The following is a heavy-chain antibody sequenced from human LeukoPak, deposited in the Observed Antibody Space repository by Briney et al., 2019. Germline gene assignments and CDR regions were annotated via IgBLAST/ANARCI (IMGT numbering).Heavy chain of an antibody. Sequence: ASVKVSCKASGYTFTSYYMHWVRQAPGQGLEWMGIINPSGGSTSYAQKLQGRVTMTTDTSTSTAYMELRSLRSDDTAVYYCARDGRGTPGGERYFDLWGRGTLVTVSS. CDR1: GYTFTSYY. V-gene: IGHV1-46*01. D-gene: IGHD2-21*01. CDR3: ARDGRGTPGGERYFDL. CDR2: INPSGGST. J-gene: IGHJ2*01.